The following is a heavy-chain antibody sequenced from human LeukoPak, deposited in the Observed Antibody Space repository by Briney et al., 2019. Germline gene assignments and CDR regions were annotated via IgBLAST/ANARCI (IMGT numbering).Heavy chain of an antibody. V-gene: IGHV4-31*03. CDR2: IYYSGST. Sequence: SETLSLTCTVSGGSISSGGYYWSWIRQHPGKGLEWIGYIYYSGSTYYNPSLKSRVTISVDTSKNQFSLKLSSVTAADTAVYYCARGRYYDFWSGPLFDYWGQGTLVTVSS. D-gene: IGHD3-3*01. J-gene: IGHJ4*02. CDR3: ARGRYYDFWSGPLFDY. CDR1: GGSISSGGYY.